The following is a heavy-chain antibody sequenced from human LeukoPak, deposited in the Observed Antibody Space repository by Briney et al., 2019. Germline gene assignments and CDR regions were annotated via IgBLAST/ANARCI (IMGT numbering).Heavy chain of an antibody. CDR2: TYSGGKT. D-gene: IGHD3-10*01. V-gene: IGHV3-66*01. CDR1: GFTVSSNY. Sequence: GGSLRLSCAASGFTVSSNYMSWVRQAPGKGLEWVSVTYSGGKTYYADSVKGRFTISRGNSKNTLYLQMNSLRAEDTAVYYCARVIMVRGVTQFDYWGQGTLVTVSS. CDR3: ARVIMVRGVTQFDY. J-gene: IGHJ4*02.